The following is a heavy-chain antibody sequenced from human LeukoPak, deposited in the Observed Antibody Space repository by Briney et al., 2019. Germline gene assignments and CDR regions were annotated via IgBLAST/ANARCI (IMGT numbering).Heavy chain of an antibody. J-gene: IGHJ4*02. CDR1: GYTFTSYY. V-gene: IGHV1-46*01. Sequence: GASVKVSCKASGYTFTSYYMHWVRQAPGQGLEWMGIINPSGGGTSYAQKFQGRVAMTRDTSTSTVYMELSSLRSEDTAVYYCARPKLDYGDYGYWGQGTLVTVSS. D-gene: IGHD4-17*01. CDR2: INPSGGGT. CDR3: ARPKLDYGDYGY.